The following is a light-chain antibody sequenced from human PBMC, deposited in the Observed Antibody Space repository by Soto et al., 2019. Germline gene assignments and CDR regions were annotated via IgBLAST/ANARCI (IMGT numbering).Light chain of an antibody. CDR1: RNVSIY. CDR2: ATS. Sequence: IPLTPSPSSLAASVGDRLTLTCRASRNVSIYLNWYQHKPGKGPTLLIHATSNLQIGVPSRFSGSGSGTELTLTISSLEPEDFGTYYCQQSYKLPSFGQGTRLEIK. CDR3: QQSYKLPS. V-gene: IGKV1-39*01. J-gene: IGKJ5*01.